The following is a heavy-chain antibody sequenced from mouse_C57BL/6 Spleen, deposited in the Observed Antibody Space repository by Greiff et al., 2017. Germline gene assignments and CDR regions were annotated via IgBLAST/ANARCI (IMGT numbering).Heavy chain of an antibody. CDR3: ARQGKRNYVGGAMDY. D-gene: IGHD1-1*01. Sequence: EVKLVESGGGLVQPGGSLKLSCAASGFTFSDYYMYWVRQTPEKRLEWVAYISNGGGSTYYPDTVKGRFTISRDNAKNTLYLQMSRLKSEDTAMYYCARQGKRNYVGGAMDYWGQGTSVTVSS. CDR2: ISNGGGST. V-gene: IGHV5-12*01. J-gene: IGHJ4*01. CDR1: GFTFSDYY.